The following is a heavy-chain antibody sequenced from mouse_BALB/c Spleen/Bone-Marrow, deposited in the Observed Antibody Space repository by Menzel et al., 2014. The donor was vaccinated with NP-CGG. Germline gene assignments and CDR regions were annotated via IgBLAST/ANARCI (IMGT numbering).Heavy chain of an antibody. CDR3: IRSAGTGFAY. V-gene: IGHV1-53*01. CDR2: INPSNGGT. CDR1: EYTFTSYY. D-gene: IGHD3-3*01. Sequence: QVQLQQSGTELVKPGASVKLSCKASEYTFTSYYMFSVKQRPGQGLEWIGEINPSNGGTVFNEKFKSKVTLTVDKSSSTAYIQLSGLTSEDSAVYYCIRSAGTGFAYWGQGTLVTVS. J-gene: IGHJ3*01.